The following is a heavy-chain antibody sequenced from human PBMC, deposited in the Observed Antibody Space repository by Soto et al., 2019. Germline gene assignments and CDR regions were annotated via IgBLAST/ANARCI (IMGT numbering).Heavy chain of an antibody. CDR3: ASSQRGSYFDY. Sequence: LSLTCTVSGGSISSSSYYWGWIRQPPGKGLEWIGNVFYSGSTYYNPSLKSRVTMSVDTSKNQFSLKLSSVTAADTAVYYCASSQRGSYFDYWGQGTLVTVSS. CDR1: GGSISSSSYY. J-gene: IGHJ4*02. D-gene: IGHD5-12*01. CDR2: VFYSGST. V-gene: IGHV4-39*01.